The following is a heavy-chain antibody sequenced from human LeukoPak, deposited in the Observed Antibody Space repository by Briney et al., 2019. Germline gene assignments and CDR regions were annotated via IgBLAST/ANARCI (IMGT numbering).Heavy chain of an antibody. CDR3: SRESGPYCPFGH. J-gene: IGHJ5*02. CDR1: GGSITTTNL. Sequence: SETLSLTCGVSGGSITTTNLWSWVRQPPGGGLEWSGEISLRGRTQYNPSLKPRVNIQIHESKIHLYLSLASVTAADMAVYYCSRESGPYCPFGHWGQGTLVAVTS. D-gene: IGHD1-26*01. CDR2: ISLRGRT. V-gene: IGHV4-4*02.